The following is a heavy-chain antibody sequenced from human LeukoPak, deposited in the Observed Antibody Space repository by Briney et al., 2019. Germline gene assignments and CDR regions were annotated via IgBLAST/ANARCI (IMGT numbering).Heavy chain of an antibody. CDR3: ARADSSSSAFDI. V-gene: IGHV3-23*01. D-gene: IGHD6-6*01. CDR1: GFTFSNYA. CDR2: VSGSGAGR. J-gene: IGHJ3*02. Sequence: PGGSLRLSCAASGFTFSNYAMSWVRQAPGKGLEWVSVVSGSGAGRYYADSVKGRFTISRDNSKNTLYVQMNSLRVEDTAIYYCARADSSSSAFDIWGQGTMVTVSS.